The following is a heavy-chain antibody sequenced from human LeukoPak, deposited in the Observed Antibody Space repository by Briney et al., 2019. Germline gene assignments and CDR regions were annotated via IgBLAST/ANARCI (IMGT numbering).Heavy chain of an antibody. V-gene: IGHV1-2*02. J-gene: IGHJ4*02. CDR1: GYTFTGCY. CDR2: INPNTGGT. D-gene: IGHD2-2*01. Sequence: ASVKVSCKASGYTFTGCYMHWVRQAPGQGLEWMGWINPNTGGTNYAQNFQGRVTMTRDTSISTAYTELSRLRSDDTAVYYCARRYCSSSSCYYFDYWGQGTLVTVPS. CDR3: ARRYCSSSSCYYFDY.